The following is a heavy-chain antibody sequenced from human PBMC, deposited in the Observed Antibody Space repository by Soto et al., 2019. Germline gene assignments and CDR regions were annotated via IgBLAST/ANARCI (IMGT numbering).Heavy chain of an antibody. Sequence: GGSLRLSCAASGFTFSSYSMNWVRQAPGKGLEWVSSISSSSSYIYYADSVKGRFTISRDNAKNSLYLQMNSLRAEDTAVYYCARDLVAQLVRIYYYYYGMDVWGQGTTVTVSS. CDR2: ISSSSSYI. CDR1: GFTFSSYS. J-gene: IGHJ6*02. D-gene: IGHD6-6*01. V-gene: IGHV3-21*01. CDR3: ARDLVAQLVRIYYYYYGMDV.